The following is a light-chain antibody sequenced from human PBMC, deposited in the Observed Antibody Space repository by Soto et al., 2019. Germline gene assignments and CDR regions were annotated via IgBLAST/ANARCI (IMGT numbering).Light chain of an antibody. CDR3: QQRSSWPPT. J-gene: IGKJ4*01. V-gene: IGKV3-11*01. Sequence: EVVLTQSPATLSLSPGERAILSCRASQSVSSFLAWYQQTPGQAPRLLIYDTSNRATGIPARFSGSGSGTDFTLTISSLEPEDSAVYFCQQRSSWPPTFGGGTKVEIK. CDR1: QSVSSF. CDR2: DTS.